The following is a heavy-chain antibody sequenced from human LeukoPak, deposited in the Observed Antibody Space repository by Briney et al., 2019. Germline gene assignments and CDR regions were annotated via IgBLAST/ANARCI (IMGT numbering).Heavy chain of an antibody. CDR2: IYYSGDT. CDR1: GDSISSSDYY. CDR3: ARGKAISTYFYHYYMDV. D-gene: IGHD2/OR15-2a*01. Sequence: PSETLSLTCTVSGDSISSSDYYWNWIRQPPGKGLEWIGTIYYSGDTYYNPSLKSRVTISVDTSKNQFSLKLSSVTAADTAVYYCARGKAISTYFYHYYMDVWGKGTTATVSS. J-gene: IGHJ6*03. V-gene: IGHV4-39*01.